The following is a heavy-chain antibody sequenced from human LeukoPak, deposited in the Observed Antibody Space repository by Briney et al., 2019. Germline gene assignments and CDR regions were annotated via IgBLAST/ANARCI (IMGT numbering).Heavy chain of an antibody. Sequence: SETLSLTCTVSGGSISSGDYYWSWIRQPPGKGLEWIGYIYYSGSTYYNPSLKSRVTISVDTSKNQFSLKLSSVTAADTAVYYCARGSRGGYYYYGMDVWGQGTTVTVSS. CDR2: IYYSGST. CDR1: GGSISSGDYY. J-gene: IGHJ6*02. V-gene: IGHV4-30-4*01. CDR3: ARGSRGGYYYYGMDV.